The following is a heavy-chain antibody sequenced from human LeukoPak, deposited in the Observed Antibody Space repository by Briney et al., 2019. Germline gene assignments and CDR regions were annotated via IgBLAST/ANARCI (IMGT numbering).Heavy chain of an antibody. CDR1: GGSISSGSYY. Sequence: SETLSLTCTVSGGSISSGSYYWSWIRQPAGKGLEWIGRIYTSGSTNYNPSPKSRVTISVDTSKNQFSLKLSSVTAADTAVYYCARTPIDYYMDVWGKGTTVTVSS. J-gene: IGHJ6*03. CDR3: ARTPIDYYMDV. CDR2: IYTSGST. D-gene: IGHD5-24*01. V-gene: IGHV4-61*02.